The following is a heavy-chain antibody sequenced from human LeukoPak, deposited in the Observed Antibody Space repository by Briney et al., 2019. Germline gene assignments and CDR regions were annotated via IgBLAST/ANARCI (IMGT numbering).Heavy chain of an antibody. CDR1: GGSISSSSYY. Sequence: SQTLSLTCAVSGGSISSSSYYWGWIRQPPGKGLEWIGSIYYSGSTYYNPSLKSRVTISVDTSKNQFSLKLSSVTAADTAVYYCARVHMYSGSYGWRFDYWGQGTLVSVSS. CDR3: ARVHMYSGSYGWRFDY. D-gene: IGHD1-26*01. J-gene: IGHJ4*02. CDR2: IYYSGST. V-gene: IGHV4-39*07.